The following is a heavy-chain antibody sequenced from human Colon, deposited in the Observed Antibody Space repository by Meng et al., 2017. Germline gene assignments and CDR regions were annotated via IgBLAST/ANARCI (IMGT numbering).Heavy chain of an antibody. Sequence: QVKLQEPGPGLVKPSGPLSLTCVVSGGSLISSNWWTWVRQAPGKGLEWIGEIYRSGSTNYNPSLKSRVTISIDTSKNEFSLKLTSVTAADTALYYCARRVQYSSGYYYFDFWGQGTLVTVSS. CDR2: IYRSGST. J-gene: IGHJ4*02. V-gene: IGHV4-4*02. CDR3: ARRVQYSSGYYYFDF. D-gene: IGHD3-22*01. CDR1: GGSLISSNW.